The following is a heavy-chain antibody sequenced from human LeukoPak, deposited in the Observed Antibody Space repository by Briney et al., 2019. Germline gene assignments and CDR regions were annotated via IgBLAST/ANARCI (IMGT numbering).Heavy chain of an antibody. D-gene: IGHD3-22*01. CDR2: ISAYNGNT. Sequence: ASVKVSCKASGYTFTSYGISWVRQAPGQGLEWMGWISAYNGNTNYAQKLQGRVTMTTDTSTSTAYMELRSLRSDDTAVYYCARVPRYYDSSGYYGDPVDYWGQGTLVTVSP. CDR3: ARVPRYYDSSGYYGDPVDY. V-gene: IGHV1-18*01. J-gene: IGHJ4*02. CDR1: GYTFTSYG.